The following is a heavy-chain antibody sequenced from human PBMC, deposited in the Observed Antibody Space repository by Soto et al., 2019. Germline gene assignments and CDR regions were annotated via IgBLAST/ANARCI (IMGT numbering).Heavy chain of an antibody. V-gene: IGHV1-46*03. CDR3: ATYCGGDTCPPGPWK. CDR2: INPNGGST. Sequence: QVHLVQSGAEVKKPGASVKVYCKASGYSLSPYYMHWVRQAPGQGLAWMAIINPNGGSTKNAQKLQGRVTVTRDTSTSTVYMELSRLTSEDTATYYCATYCGGDTCPPGPWKWGQGTMVTVSS. J-gene: IGHJ3*01. CDR1: GYSLSPYY. D-gene: IGHD2-21*01.